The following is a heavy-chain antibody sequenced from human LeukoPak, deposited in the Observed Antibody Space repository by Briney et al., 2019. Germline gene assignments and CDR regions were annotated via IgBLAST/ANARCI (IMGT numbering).Heavy chain of an antibody. CDR1: GFTFSSYA. Sequence: PGGSLRLSCAASGFTFSSYAISWVRPAPGKGLEWVSAISGRGGSTYYADTVKSRFTISSDNAKNTLYLQMTSLTAEDTAVYYCARVAGCSGYFYGMDVWGQGTTVTVSS. CDR3: ARVAGCSGYFYGMDV. J-gene: IGHJ6*02. CDR2: ISGRGGST. D-gene: IGHD5-12*01. V-gene: IGHV3-23*01.